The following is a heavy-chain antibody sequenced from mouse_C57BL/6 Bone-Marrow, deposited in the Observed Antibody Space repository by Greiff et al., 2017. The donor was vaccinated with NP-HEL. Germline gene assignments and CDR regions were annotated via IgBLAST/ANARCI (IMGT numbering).Heavy chain of an antibody. CDR1: GYTFTSYW. V-gene: IGHV1-64*01. CDR2: IHPNSGST. D-gene: IGHD1-1*01. J-gene: IGHJ1*03. Sequence: VKLQQPGAELVKPGASVKLSCKASGYTFTSYWMHWVKQRPGQGLEWIGMIHPNSGSTNYNEKFKSKATLTVDKSSSTAYMQLSSLTSEDSAVYYCARFPSSVVATGYFDVWGTGTTVTVSS. CDR3: ARFPSSVVATGYFDV.